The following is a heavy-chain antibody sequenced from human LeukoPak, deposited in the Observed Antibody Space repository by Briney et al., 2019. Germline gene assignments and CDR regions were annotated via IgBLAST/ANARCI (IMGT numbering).Heavy chain of an antibody. CDR1: GFTFSTFS. CDR3: ATTQKGG. J-gene: IGHJ6*04. Sequence: GGSLRLSCAASGFTFSTFSMNWVRQAPGKGLEWVSAISGSGGSTYYADSVKGRFTISRDNAKNSLYLQMNSLRAEDTAVYYCATTQKGGWGKGTTVTVSS. D-gene: IGHD3-16*01. V-gene: IGHV3-21*01. CDR2: ISGSGGST.